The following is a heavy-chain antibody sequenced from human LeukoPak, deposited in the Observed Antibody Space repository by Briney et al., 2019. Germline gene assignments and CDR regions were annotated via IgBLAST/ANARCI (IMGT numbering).Heavy chain of an antibody. J-gene: IGHJ6*02. CDR3: ARGYGSGSYRYYYYGMDV. V-gene: IGHV1-18*01. D-gene: IGHD3-10*01. CDR2: ISAYNGNT. Sequence: ASVKVSCKTSGYTFSSYGISWVRQAPGQGLEWMGWISAYNGNTNYAQKLQGRVTMTTDTSTSTAYIELRSLRSEDTAVYYCARGYGSGSYRYYYYGMDVWGQGTTVTVSS. CDR1: GYTFSSYG.